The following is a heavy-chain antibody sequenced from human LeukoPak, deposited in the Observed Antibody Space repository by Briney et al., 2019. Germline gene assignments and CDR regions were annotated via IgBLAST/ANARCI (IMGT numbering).Heavy chain of an antibody. Sequence: ASVKVSCKASGGTFSSYAISWVRQAPGQGLEWMGGIIPIFGTANYAQKFQGRVTITADESTSTAYMELSSLRSEDTAVYYCARVIIVVVPAAIPEESDYWGQGTLVTVSS. CDR1: GGTFSSYA. CDR3: ARVIIVVVPAAIPEESDY. V-gene: IGHV1-69*13. D-gene: IGHD2-2*02. J-gene: IGHJ4*02. CDR2: IIPIFGTA.